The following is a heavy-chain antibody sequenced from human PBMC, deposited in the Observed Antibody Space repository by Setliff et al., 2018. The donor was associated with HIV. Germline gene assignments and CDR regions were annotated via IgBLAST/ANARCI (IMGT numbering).Heavy chain of an antibody. CDR2: MNPNSGNT. V-gene: IGHV1-8*02. D-gene: IGHD6-13*01. CDR1: GYTFTSYD. CDR3: ARGSSYSSSWYVFRPQALNDAFDI. J-gene: IGHJ3*02. Sequence: ASVKVSCKASGYTFTSYDINWVRQATGQGLEWMGWMNPNSGNTGYAQKFQGRVTMTRNTSISTAYMELSSLRSEDTAVYYCARGSSYSSSWYVFRPQALNDAFDIWAQGAMVTVSS.